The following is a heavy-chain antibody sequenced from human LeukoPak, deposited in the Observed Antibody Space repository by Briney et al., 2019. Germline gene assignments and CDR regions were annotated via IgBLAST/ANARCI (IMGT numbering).Heavy chain of an antibody. D-gene: IGHD5-18*01. CDR1: GFTFSSYA. CDR2: ISGSGGST. Sequence: PGGSLRLSCAASGFTFSSYAMSWVRQAPGKGLEWVSAISGSGGSTYYVDSVKGRFTISRDNSKNTLYLQMNSLRAEDTAVYYCAKDLGYSYGYFDYWGQGTLVTVSS. CDR3: AKDLGYSYGYFDY. V-gene: IGHV3-23*01. J-gene: IGHJ4*02.